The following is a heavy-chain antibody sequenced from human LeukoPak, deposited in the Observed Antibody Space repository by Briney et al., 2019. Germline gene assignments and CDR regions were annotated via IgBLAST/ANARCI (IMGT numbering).Heavy chain of an antibody. V-gene: IGHV4-38-2*02. CDR1: GYSISSGYY. D-gene: IGHD3-3*01. CDR2: IYHSGST. J-gene: IGHJ6*03. CDR3: AGGGTWIGYYYYYYYNMDV. Sequence: PSETLSLTCTVSGYSISSGYYWGWIRQPPGKGLEWIGSIYHSGSTYYNPSLKSRVTISVDTSKNQFALKLSSVTAAYTAVDYGAGGGTWIGYYYYYYYNMDVWGKGTRSPSP.